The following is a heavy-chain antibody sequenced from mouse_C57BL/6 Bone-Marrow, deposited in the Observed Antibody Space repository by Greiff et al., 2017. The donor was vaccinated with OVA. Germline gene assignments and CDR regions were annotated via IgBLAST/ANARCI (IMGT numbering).Heavy chain of an antibody. V-gene: IGHV5-9-1*02. J-gene: IGHJ3*01. CDR1: GFTFSSYA. CDR2: ISSGGDYI. CDR3: TRALYDYESGAY. Sequence: DVHLVESGEGLVKPGGSLKLSCAASGFTFSSYAMSWVRQTPEKRLEWVAYISSGGDYIYYADTVKGRFTLSRENARNTLYLQISSLKSEDTAMYYCTRALYDYESGAYWGQGTLVTVSA. D-gene: IGHD2-4*01.